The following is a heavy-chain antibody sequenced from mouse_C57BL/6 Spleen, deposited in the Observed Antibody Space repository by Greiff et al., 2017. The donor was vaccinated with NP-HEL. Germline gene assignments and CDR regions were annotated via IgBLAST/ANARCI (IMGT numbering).Heavy chain of an antibody. J-gene: IGHJ3*01. CDR1: GFNIKDDY. CDR2: IDPENGDT. D-gene: IGHD2-4*01. V-gene: IGHV14-4*01. CDR3: TTMGAYDYDRAWFAY. Sequence: EVQLLESGAELVRPGASVKLSCTASGFNIKDDYMHWVKQRPEKGLEWIGWIDPENGDTEYASKFQGKATITADTSSNTAYLQLSSLTSEDTAVYYCTTMGAYDYDRAWFAYWGQGTLVTVSA.